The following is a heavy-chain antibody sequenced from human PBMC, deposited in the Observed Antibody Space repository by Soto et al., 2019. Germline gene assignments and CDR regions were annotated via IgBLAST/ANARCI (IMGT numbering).Heavy chain of an antibody. D-gene: IGHD5-12*01. J-gene: IGHJ4*02. CDR3: ARAREEMATIPFDY. Sequence: DGSLRLSCAASGFTFSSYEMNWVRQAPGKGLEWVSYISSSGSTIYYADSVKGRFTISRDNAKNSLYLQMNSLRAEDTAVYYCARAREEMATIPFDYWGQGTLVTVSS. V-gene: IGHV3-48*03. CDR1: GFTFSSYE. CDR2: ISSSGSTI.